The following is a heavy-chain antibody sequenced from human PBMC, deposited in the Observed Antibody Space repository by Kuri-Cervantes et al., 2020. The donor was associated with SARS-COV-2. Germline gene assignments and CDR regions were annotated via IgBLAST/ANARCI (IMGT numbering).Heavy chain of an antibody. CDR3: ARDRISSGWYVGYYFDY. Sequence: GESLKISCAASGFTSSSYSMNWVRQAPGKGLEWVSSISSSSSYIYYADSVKGRFTISRDNAKNSLYLQMNSLRAEDTAVYYCARDRISSGWYVGYYFDYWGQGTLVTVSS. CDR1: GFTSSSYS. J-gene: IGHJ4*02. V-gene: IGHV3-21*01. CDR2: ISSSSSYI. D-gene: IGHD6-19*01.